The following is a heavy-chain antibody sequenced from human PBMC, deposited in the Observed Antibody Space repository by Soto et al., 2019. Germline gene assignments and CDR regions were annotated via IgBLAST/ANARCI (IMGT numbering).Heavy chain of an antibody. Sequence: EVQLLESGGGLVQPGGSLRLSCAASGFTFSSYAMSWVRQPPGKGLERVSAISGSGATTNYADSVKGRFTISRDNPKKTLHLQMNSLRAEDTAVYYCAKVAYCSGSSCYYFDYWGQGTLVTVSS. D-gene: IGHD2-15*01. J-gene: IGHJ4*02. V-gene: IGHV3-23*01. CDR1: GFTFSSYA. CDR2: ISGSGATT. CDR3: AKVAYCSGSSCYYFDY.